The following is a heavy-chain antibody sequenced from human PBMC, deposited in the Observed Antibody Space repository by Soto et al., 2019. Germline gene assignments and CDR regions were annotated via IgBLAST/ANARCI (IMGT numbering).Heavy chain of an antibody. CDR2: INTANGNT. CDR3: ARVPSSHTSGWYYFDY. CDR1: GYTFTTYS. J-gene: IGHJ4*02. Sequence: QVQLVQSGAEVKKPGASVKLSCKTSGYTFTTYSMHWVRQAPGQGLEWMGWINTANGNTKYSQKFQGRVSITRDTSASTAHMELRSLRSEATAVYYCARVPSSHTSGWYYFDYWGQGTLVTVSS. D-gene: IGHD6-19*01. V-gene: IGHV1-3*04.